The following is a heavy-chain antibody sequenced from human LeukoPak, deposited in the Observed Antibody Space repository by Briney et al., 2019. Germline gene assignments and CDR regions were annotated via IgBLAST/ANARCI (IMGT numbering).Heavy chain of an antibody. CDR3: TRYCSGGACYAYDAFDI. CDR2: ISPYNGDS. Sequence: GASVKVSCKPSGSTFNTYDFNWVRQAPGQGLEWVGWISPYNGDSKYAQRLQGRVTMTTDASTSTAYMELRSLRSDDTAVYYCTRYCSGGACYAYDAFDIWGQGTMVTVSS. CDR1: GSTFNTYD. J-gene: IGHJ3*02. D-gene: IGHD2-15*01. V-gene: IGHV1-18*01.